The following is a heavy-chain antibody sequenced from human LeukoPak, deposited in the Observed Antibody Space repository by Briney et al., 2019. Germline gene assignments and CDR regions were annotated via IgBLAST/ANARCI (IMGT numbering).Heavy chain of an antibody. CDR1: GYSFTNYW. J-gene: IGHJ4*02. CDR3: ARRRNSGSYPYYFDY. CDR2: VFPGDSDT. Sequence: GESLKISCQGSGYSFTNYWIAWVRQMPGRGLEWMGIVFPGDSDTTYSPSFQGQVTISADKSISTAYLQWSSLKASDTAMYFCARRRNSGSYPYYFDYWGQGTLVTVSS. V-gene: IGHV5-51*01. D-gene: IGHD3-10*01.